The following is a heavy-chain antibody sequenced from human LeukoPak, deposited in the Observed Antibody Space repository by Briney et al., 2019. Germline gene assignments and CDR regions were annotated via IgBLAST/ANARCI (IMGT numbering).Heavy chain of an antibody. Sequence: ASVTVSCKASGYTFTSYDINWVRQATGQGGEWMGWMNPNSGNTGYAQKFQGRVTITRNTSISTAYMELSSLRSEDTAVYYCARVPRRARGGDAFDIWGQGTMVTVSS. CDR2: MNPNSGNT. CDR1: GYTFTSYD. D-gene: IGHD1-26*01. V-gene: IGHV1-8*03. CDR3: ARVPRRARGGDAFDI. J-gene: IGHJ3*02.